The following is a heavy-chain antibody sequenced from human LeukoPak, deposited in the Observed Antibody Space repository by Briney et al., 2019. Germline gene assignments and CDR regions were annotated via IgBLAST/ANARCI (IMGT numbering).Heavy chain of an antibody. Sequence: PGGSLRLSCAASGFTFSSYGMHWVRQAPGKGLEWVAVISYDGSNKYYADSVKGRFTISRDNSKNTLYLQMNSLRAEDTAVYYCAKDMRWLRLGYYFDYWGQGTLVTVYS. D-gene: IGHD5-12*01. V-gene: IGHV3-30*18. CDR1: GFTFSSYG. J-gene: IGHJ4*02. CDR3: AKDMRWLRLGYYFDY. CDR2: ISYDGSNK.